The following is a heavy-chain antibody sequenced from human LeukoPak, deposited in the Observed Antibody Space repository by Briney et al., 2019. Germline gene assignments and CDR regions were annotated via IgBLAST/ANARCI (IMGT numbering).Heavy chain of an antibody. CDR2: INPNSGGT. D-gene: IGHD3-10*01. Sequence: ASVKVSCKASGYTFTGYYMHWVRQAPGQGLEWIGWINPNSGGTNYAQKFQGRVTMTRDTSVSTAYLELSRLRSDDRAVYYCARERSGSGDMDVWGKGTTVTVSS. J-gene: IGHJ6*03. V-gene: IGHV1-2*02. CDR1: GYTFTGYY. CDR3: ARERSGSGDMDV.